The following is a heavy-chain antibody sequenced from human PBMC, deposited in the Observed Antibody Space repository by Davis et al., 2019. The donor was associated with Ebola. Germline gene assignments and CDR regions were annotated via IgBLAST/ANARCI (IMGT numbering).Heavy chain of an antibody. J-gene: IGHJ4*02. CDR1: GLTLLGSA. V-gene: IGHV3-73*01. Sequence: GESPKTPLAAPGLTLLGSAMHWVRHASGKGLEWVGRIRSKANRYATAYAASVKGRFTICRDDSKNTAYLQMNSLKTEDTAVYYCSRGGYESDYWGQGTLVTVSS. D-gene: IGHD5-12*01. CDR3: SRGGYESDY. CDR2: IRSKANRYAT.